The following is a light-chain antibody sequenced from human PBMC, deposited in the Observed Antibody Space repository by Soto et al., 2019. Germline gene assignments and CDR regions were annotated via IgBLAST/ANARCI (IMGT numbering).Light chain of an antibody. CDR3: SSYTSRSTLV. J-gene: IGLJ2*01. CDR1: SSDVGGWPH. V-gene: IGLV2-14*01. Sequence: QSALTQPASVSASPGQSITISCAGTSSDVGGWPHVSWYQQHPGKAPKLVIYEVSNRPSGVSSRFSGSKSGSTASLTISGLQAEDEADYYCSSYTSRSTLVFGGGTKVTVL. CDR2: EVS.